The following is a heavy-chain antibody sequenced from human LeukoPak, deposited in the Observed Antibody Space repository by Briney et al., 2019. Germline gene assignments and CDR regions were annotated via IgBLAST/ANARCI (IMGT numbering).Heavy chain of an antibody. V-gene: IGHV3-7*01. Sequence: GGSLRLSCAASGFTFSNYWMSWVRRAPGKGLEWVANIKQDGSETYYVDSVKGRFTLSRDNSKNTLSLQMNTLRADDTAVYYCVRDNYGGILDFWGQGTLVTVSS. CDR1: GFTFSNYW. D-gene: IGHD2-21*01. J-gene: IGHJ4*02. CDR3: VRDNYGGILDF. CDR2: IKQDGSET.